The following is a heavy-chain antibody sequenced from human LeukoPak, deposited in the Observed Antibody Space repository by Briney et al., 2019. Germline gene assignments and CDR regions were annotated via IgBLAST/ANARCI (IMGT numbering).Heavy chain of an antibody. J-gene: IGHJ4*02. V-gene: IGHV4-4*02. CDR1: GGSISSSNW. D-gene: IGHD6-19*01. CDR3: SRSGIAVAGTGLDY. CDR2: IYHSGST. Sequence: ASGTLSLTCAVSGGSISSSNWWSWVRQPPGKGLEWIGEIYHSGSTNYNPSLKSRVTISVDKSKNQFSLKLSSVTAADTAVYYCSRSGIAVAGTGLDYWGQGTLVTVSS.